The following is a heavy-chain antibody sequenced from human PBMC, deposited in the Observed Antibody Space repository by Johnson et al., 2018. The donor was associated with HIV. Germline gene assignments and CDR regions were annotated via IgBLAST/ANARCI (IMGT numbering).Heavy chain of an antibody. Sequence: VQLVESGGGLVQPGGSLRLSCAASGFTFSSYWMSWVRQAPGKGLEWVANIKQDGSEKYYADSVKGRFTISRDNSKNTLYLQMNSLRAEDTAVYYCAKDDGYQLVPGAFDIWGQGTMVTVSS. CDR1: GFTFSSYW. J-gene: IGHJ3*02. V-gene: IGHV3-7*01. CDR3: AKDDGYQLVPGAFDI. CDR2: IKQDGSEK. D-gene: IGHD6-13*01.